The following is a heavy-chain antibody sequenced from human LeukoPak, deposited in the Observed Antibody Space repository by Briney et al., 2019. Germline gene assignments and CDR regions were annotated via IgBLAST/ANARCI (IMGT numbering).Heavy chain of an antibody. CDR2: ISGSSNYI. J-gene: IGHJ3*02. Sequence: GGSLRLSCAASGFTFSDYTMNWVRLAPGKGLEWVASISGSSNYIYYADSVKGRFTISRGNAKNSLYLQMNSLRVEDTAVYYCARDESGDNGAFDIWGQGTMVTVSS. V-gene: IGHV3-21*01. CDR3: ARDESGDNGAFDI. D-gene: IGHD2-21*01. CDR1: GFTFSDYT.